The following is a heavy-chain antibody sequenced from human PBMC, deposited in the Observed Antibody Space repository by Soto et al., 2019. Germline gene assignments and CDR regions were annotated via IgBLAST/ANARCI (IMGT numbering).Heavy chain of an antibody. J-gene: IGHJ3*02. CDR1: GYTLTELS. CDR2: FDPEDGET. CDR3: ATPFSIVVVPAAIPLAFDI. Sequence: GASVKVSCKVSGYTLTELSMHWVQQAPGKGLEWMGGFDPEDGETIYAQKFQGRVTMTEDTSTDTAYMELSSLRSEDTAVYYCATPFSIVVVPAAIPLAFDIWGQGTMVTVSS. V-gene: IGHV1-24*01. D-gene: IGHD2-2*01.